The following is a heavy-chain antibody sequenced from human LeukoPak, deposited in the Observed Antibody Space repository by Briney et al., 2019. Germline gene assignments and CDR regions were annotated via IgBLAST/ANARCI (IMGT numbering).Heavy chain of an antibody. D-gene: IGHD6-6*01. CDR1: GGSISSSSYY. J-gene: IGHJ4*02. CDR2: IYYSGST. Sequence: SETLSLTCTVSGGSISSSSYYWGWIRQPPGKGLEWIGSIYYSGSTYYNPSLKSRVTLSVDTSKNQFSLKLSSVTAADTAVYYCARQGSSSSRTYFNYWGQGTLVTVSS. CDR3: ARQGSSSSRTYFNY. V-gene: IGHV4-39*01.